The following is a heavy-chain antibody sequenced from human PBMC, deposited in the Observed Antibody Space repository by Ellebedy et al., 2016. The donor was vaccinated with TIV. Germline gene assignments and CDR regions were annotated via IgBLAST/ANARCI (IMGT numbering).Heavy chain of an antibody. J-gene: IGHJ3*01. CDR2: IYYSGDT. CDR1: GGSISSGGYY. Sequence: LRLSXTVSGGSISSGGYYWSWIRQHPGKGLEWIGYIYYSGDTYYNPSLKSRVTISVDTSKNEFSLKMSSVTAADTAVYYCARAPRGVVVITDSFDLWGQGTMVSVSS. D-gene: IGHD3-22*01. CDR3: ARAPRGVVVITDSFDL. V-gene: IGHV4-31*02.